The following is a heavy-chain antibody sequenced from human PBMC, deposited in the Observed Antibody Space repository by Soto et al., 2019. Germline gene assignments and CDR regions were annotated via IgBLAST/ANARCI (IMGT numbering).Heavy chain of an antibody. CDR1: GGSVSDKTYY. Sequence: KPSETLSLTCSVSGGSVSDKTYYWSWIRQPPGKRLGWIGYVYYSGTTNYNPSLKSRVTISVDLSKNRFSLRLSSVTTADTALYYCARTTAVPNTLRSRYFFDYWGQGTLVTVSS. CDR3: ARTTAVPNTLRSRYFFDY. V-gene: IGHV4-61*01. CDR2: VYYSGTT. D-gene: IGHD4-17*01. J-gene: IGHJ4*02.